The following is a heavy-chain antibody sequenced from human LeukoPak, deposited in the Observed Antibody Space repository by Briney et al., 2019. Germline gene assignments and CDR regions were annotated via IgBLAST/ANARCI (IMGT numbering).Heavy chain of an antibody. Sequence: GGSLRLSCAASGFTLSSYYMTWVRQAPGKGLEWVSVMYSGGSTYYSDSVKARVAISRDHSKNTVFLQMNSVRVEDTAVYYCARSYSNHLFGMDVWGQGTAVTVSS. D-gene: IGHD4-11*01. CDR2: MYSGGST. CDR3: ARSYSNHLFGMDV. J-gene: IGHJ6*02. V-gene: IGHV3-66*01. CDR1: GFTLSSYY.